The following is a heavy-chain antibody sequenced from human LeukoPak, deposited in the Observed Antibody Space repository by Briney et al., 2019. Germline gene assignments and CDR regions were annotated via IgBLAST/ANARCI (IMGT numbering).Heavy chain of an antibody. J-gene: IGHJ5*02. D-gene: IGHD6-6*01. CDR3: ARGPYSSSWAWFDP. V-gene: IGHV4-61*01. Sequence: SETLSLTCNVSGASVSSGSYYWSWIRQPPGKELEWIGYIYYSGSTSYNPSLKSRVTISVDTSKNRFSLKLSSVTAADTAVYYCARGPYSSSWAWFDPWGQGTLVTVSS. CDR1: GASVSSGSYY. CDR2: IYYSGST.